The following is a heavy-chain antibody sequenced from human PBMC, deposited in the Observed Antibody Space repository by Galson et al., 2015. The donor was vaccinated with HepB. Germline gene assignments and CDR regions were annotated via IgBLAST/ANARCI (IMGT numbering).Heavy chain of an antibody. CDR2: INHRGST. D-gene: IGHD2-2*01. CDR3: ARPKDCSATTCSDAFDI. Sequence: SETLSLTCAVYGTSLNGYYWTWIRQPPGKGLEWIGEINHRGSTSYNPSLKSRVTISVDTSKSQFSLKLNSVTAADTAVYYCARPKDCSATTCSDAFDIWGQGTMVTVSS. J-gene: IGHJ3*02. CDR1: GTSLNGYY. V-gene: IGHV4-34*01.